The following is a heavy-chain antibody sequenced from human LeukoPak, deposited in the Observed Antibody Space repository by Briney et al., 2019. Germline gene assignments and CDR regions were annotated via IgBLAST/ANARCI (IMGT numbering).Heavy chain of an antibody. V-gene: IGHV3-9*01. CDR1: GFTFDEYA. J-gene: IGHJ4*02. CDR2: INWRSGTI. D-gene: IGHD3-10*01. CDR3: AKDPFYYGSGSYLPLI. Sequence: GGSLRLSCAASGFTFDEYAMHWVRQAPGKGLEWVSGINWRSGTIGYADSVKGRFTISRDNSKNTLYLQMNSLRAEDTAVYYCAKDPFYYGSGSYLPLIWGQGTLVTVSS.